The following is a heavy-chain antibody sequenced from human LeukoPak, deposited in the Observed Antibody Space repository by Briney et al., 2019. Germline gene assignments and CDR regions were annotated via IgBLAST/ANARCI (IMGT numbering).Heavy chain of an antibody. Sequence: PGGSLRLSCAAYGVTFSSYAMSWVRQAPGKGLEWVSAISDSGTTYYADSVKGRFTISRDNSKNTLYLQMNNLRAEDTAVYYCAKRSDYGGNRNYLDYWGQGTPVTVSS. D-gene: IGHD4-23*01. CDR3: AKRSDYGGNRNYLDY. CDR2: ISDSGTT. V-gene: IGHV3-23*01. J-gene: IGHJ4*02. CDR1: GVTFSSYA.